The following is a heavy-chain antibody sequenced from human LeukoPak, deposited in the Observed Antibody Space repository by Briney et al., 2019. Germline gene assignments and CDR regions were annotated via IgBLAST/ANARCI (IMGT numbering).Heavy chain of an antibody. D-gene: IGHD6-6*01. CDR2: INTSGST. CDR3: ARGGGSSHYFDY. CDR1: GGSISSYY. Sequence: PSETLSLTCIVSGGSISSYYWSWIRQPAGKGLEWIGRINTSGSTNYNPSLRSRVIMSVDTSKNQFSLKLSSVTAADTAVYYCARGGGSSHYFDYWGQGTLVTVSS. J-gene: IGHJ4*02. V-gene: IGHV4-4*07.